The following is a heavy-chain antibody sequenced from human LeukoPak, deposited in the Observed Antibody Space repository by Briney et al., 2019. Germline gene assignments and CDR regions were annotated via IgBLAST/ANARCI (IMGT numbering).Heavy chain of an antibody. V-gene: IGHV4-59*12. CDR2: IYYGGSS. CDR1: GGSISSYY. Sequence: SETLSLTCTVSGGSISSYYWNWIRQPPGKGLEWIGSIYYGGSSYYSPSLKSRVTISVDTSKNQFSLSLTSVTAAVTAVYYCAGGNYYYYYIDVWGKGTTVTVSS. J-gene: IGHJ6*03. CDR3: AGGNYYYYYIDV.